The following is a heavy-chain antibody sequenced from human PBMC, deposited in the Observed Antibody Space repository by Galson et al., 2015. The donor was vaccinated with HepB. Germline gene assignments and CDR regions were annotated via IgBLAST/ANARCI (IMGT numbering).Heavy chain of an antibody. CDR3: ARASRVDY. CDR2: INNDGSTT. V-gene: IGHV3-74*01. J-gene: IGHJ4*02. CDR1: GFTFSDYW. Sequence: SLRLSCAASGFTFSDYWMNWVRQTPGKGLMWVSRINNDGSTTTYADSVKGRFTISRDNAKNTLYLQMNSLRAEDTAVYYCARASRVDYWGQGTLVTVSS.